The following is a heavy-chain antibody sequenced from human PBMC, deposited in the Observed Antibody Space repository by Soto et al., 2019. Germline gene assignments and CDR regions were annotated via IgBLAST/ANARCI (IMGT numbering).Heavy chain of an antibody. Sequence: GGSLRLSCAASGFTFSSYGMHWVRQAPGKGLEWVAVIWYDGSNKYYADSVKGRFTISRDNSKNTLYLQMNSLGAEDTAVYYCARDGPGGLPCCSSTSCYPRHYYYGMDVWGQGTTVTVSS. J-gene: IGHJ6*02. CDR3: ARDGPGGLPCCSSTSCYPRHYYYGMDV. V-gene: IGHV3-33*01. CDR1: GFTFSSYG. D-gene: IGHD2-2*01. CDR2: IWYDGSNK.